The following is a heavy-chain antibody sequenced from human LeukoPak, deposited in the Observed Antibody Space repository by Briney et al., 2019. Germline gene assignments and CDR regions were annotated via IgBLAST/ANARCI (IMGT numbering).Heavy chain of an antibody. CDR1: GFTFSSYG. CDR3: AKAGVSSSWYYFDY. V-gene: IGHV3-23*01. Sequence: GGSLRLSCAASGFTFSSYGMSGLRQAPGKGLEWVAGISGRGANTFYTDSVKGRFTISRDNSKNTLYLQMNSLRAEDTAVYYCAKAGVSSSWYYFDYWGQGTLVTVSS. CDR2: ISGRGANT. D-gene: IGHD6-13*01. J-gene: IGHJ4*02.